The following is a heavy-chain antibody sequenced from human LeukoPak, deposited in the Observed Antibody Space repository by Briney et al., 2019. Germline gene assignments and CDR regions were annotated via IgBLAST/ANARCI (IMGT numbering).Heavy chain of an antibody. CDR1: GYTFTSYY. V-gene: IGHV1-46*01. Sequence: ASLKVSCKASGYTFTSYYMHWVRQAPGQGLEWMGIINPSGGTTIYAQKFQGRVTMTRDTSTSTVYMEVSSLRSEDTAVYYCARGSLDSGYDYYFDYWGQGTLVTVSS. D-gene: IGHD5-12*01. CDR3: ARGSLDSGYDYYFDY. CDR2: INPSGGTT. J-gene: IGHJ4*02.